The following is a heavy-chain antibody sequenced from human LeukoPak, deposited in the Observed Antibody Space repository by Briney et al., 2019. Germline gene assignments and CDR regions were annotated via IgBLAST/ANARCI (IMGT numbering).Heavy chain of an antibody. CDR1: GYTFTGYY. V-gene: IGHV1-2*04. CDR2: INPNSGGT. D-gene: IGHD5-24*01. Sequence: ASVTVSCKASGYTFTGYYMHWVRQAPGQGLEWMGWINPNSGGTNYAQKFQGWVTMTRDTSISTAYMELSRLRSDDTAVYYCARAKGAAYKHGMDVWGQGTTVTVSS. J-gene: IGHJ6*02. CDR3: ARAKGAAYKHGMDV.